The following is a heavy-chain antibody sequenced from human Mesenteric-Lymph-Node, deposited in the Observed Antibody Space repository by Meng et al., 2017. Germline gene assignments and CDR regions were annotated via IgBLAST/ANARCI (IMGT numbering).Heavy chain of an antibody. Sequence: GESLKTPCAAPGFTFRSYWMTWVRQTPGKGLEWVASVREDGSERYYVDSVEGRFTMSRDNAKNSLFLEMSSLRAEDTAVYYCARLQRYTAYGHFDSWGRGTLVTVSS. CDR1: GFTFRSYW. CDR2: VREDGSER. D-gene: IGHD5-12*01. J-gene: IGHJ4*02. V-gene: IGHV3-7*01. CDR3: ARLQRYTAYGHFDS.